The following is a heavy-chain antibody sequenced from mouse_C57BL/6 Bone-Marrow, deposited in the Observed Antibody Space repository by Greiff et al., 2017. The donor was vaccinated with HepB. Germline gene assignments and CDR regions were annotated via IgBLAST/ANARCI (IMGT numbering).Heavy chain of an antibody. CDR3: ARDDYVFDY. CDR1: GYSITSGYY. D-gene: IGHD2-4*01. J-gene: IGHJ2*01. V-gene: IGHV3-6*01. CDR2: ISYDGSN. Sequence: EVQLQESGPGLVKPSRSLSLTCSVTGYSITSGYYWNWIRQFPGNKLEWMGYISYDGSNNYNPSLKNRISITRDTSKNQFFLKLNSVTTEDTATYYCARDDYVFDYWGQGTTLTVSS.